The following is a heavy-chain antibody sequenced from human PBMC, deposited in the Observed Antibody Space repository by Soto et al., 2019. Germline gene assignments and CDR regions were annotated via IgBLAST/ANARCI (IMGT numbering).Heavy chain of an antibody. CDR3: ARDDYGDYYYGMDV. V-gene: IGHV1-69*13. J-gene: IGHJ6*02. CDR2: IIPIFGTA. CDR1: GGTFSSYA. Sequence: SVKVSCKASGGTFSSYAISWVRQAPGQGLEWMGGIIPIFGTANYAQKIQGRVTITADESTSTAYMEMSSLRSEDTAVYYCARDDYGDYYYGMDVWGQGTTVTVSS. D-gene: IGHD4-17*01.